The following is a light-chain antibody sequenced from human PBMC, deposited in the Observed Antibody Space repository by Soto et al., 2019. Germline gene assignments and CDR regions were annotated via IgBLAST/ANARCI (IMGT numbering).Light chain of an antibody. CDR2: GAS. J-gene: IGKJ3*01. Sequence: EIVLTQSRGTLSLSPGERATLSCRASQTVNNNYLTWYQQTPGQAPRLLVYGASRRAIGIPDKFSASGSGKDFPITISRLEPEDSAVYYCQQYSTSPFTFGPGTIVDIK. CDR1: QTVNNNY. CDR3: QQYSTSPFT. V-gene: IGKV3-20*01.